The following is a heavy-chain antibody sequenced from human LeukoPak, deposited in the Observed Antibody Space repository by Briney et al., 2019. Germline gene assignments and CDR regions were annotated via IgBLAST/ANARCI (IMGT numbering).Heavy chain of an antibody. CDR1: GFTVSSNY. CDR2: IYSGGST. V-gene: IGHV3-66*02. Sequence: GGSLRLSCAASGFTVSSNYMIWVRQAPGKGLEWVSVIYSGGSTYYADSVKGRFTISRDNSKNTLYLQMNSLRAEDTAVYYCARDPGPYYYYGMDVWGQGTTVTVSS. CDR3: ARDPGPYYYYGMDV. J-gene: IGHJ6*02.